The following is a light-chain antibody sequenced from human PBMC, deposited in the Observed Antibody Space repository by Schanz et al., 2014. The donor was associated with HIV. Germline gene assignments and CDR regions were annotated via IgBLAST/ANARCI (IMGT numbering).Light chain of an antibody. CDR2: GAS. CDR3: QQSYSTPWT. Sequence: EIVLTQSPGTLSLSPGDRATLSCRASQSVSSSYLAWYQQKPGQAPRLLIYGASTRATGIPDRFSGSGSGTSYTLTISSLQPEDFATYYCQQSYSTPWTFGQGTKVEIK. V-gene: IGKV3-20*01. J-gene: IGKJ1*01. CDR1: QSVSSSY.